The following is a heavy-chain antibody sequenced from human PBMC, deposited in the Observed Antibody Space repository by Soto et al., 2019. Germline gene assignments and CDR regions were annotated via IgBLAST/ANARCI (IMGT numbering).Heavy chain of an antibody. J-gene: IGHJ1*01. CDR3: ARLSYYDILTGYYFPQYFQH. CDR1: GYSFTSYW. CDR2: IYPGDSDT. Sequence: GESLKISCQVSGYSFTSYWIGWVRQMPGKGLEWMGIIYPGDSDTRYSPSFQGQVTISADKSISTAYLQWSSLKASDTAMYYCARLSYYDILTGYYFPQYFQHWGQGTLVTVSS. D-gene: IGHD3-9*01. V-gene: IGHV5-51*01.